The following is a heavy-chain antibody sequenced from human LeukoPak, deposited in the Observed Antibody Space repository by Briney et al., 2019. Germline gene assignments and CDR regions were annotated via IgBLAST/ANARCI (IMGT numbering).Heavy chain of an antibody. CDR2: IYYSGST. CDR1: GGSISSGGYY. Sequence: SETPSLTCTVSGGSISSGGYYWSWIRQHPGKGLEWIGYIYYSGSTYYNPSLKSRVTISVDTSKNQFSLKLSSVTAADTAVYYCARVRCSGGSCYYDYWGQGTLVTVSS. V-gene: IGHV4-31*03. D-gene: IGHD2-15*01. J-gene: IGHJ4*02. CDR3: ARVRCSGGSCYYDY.